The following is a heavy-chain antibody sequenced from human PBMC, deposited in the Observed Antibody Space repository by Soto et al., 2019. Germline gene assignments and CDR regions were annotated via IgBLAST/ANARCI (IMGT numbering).Heavy chain of an antibody. CDR1: GVSITNTSYY. CDR3: ARHGSY. CDR2: IYFSGST. V-gene: IGHV4-39*01. Sequence: QLQLQESGPGLVKPSETLSITCTVSGVSITNTSYYWGWIRQPPGTGLEWIGTIYFSGSTFYNPSRKSRLTISVDTSKHQFSLRLSSVTAADTAVYYCARHGSYWGQGTLVAVSS. J-gene: IGHJ4*02.